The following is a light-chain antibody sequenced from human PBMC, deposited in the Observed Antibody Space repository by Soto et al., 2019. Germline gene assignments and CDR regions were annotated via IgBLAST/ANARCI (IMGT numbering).Light chain of an antibody. CDR2: KAS. CDR3: QQYNSYSSLT. CDR1: QSISSW. V-gene: IGKV1-5*03. Sequence: DIQMTQSPSTLSASVGDRVTITCRASQSISSWLAWYQQKPGKAPKLLIYKASSLESGVPSRFSGSGSGTEFTLTISSLQPDEFATYYCQQYNSYSSLTFGQGTKVEIK. J-gene: IGKJ1*01.